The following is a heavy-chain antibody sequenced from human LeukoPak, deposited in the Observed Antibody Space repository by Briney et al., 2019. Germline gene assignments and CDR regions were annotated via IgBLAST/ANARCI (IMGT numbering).Heavy chain of an antibody. CDR1: GGSISSYY. D-gene: IGHD3-22*01. V-gene: IGHV4-59*01. J-gene: IGHJ4*02. Sequence: SETLSLTCTVSGGSISSYYWSWIRQPPGKGLEWIGYIYYSGSTNYNPSLKSRVTISVDTSKNQFSLKLSSVTAADTAVYYCARQGDSRGYSTLDYWGQGTLVTVSS. CDR2: IYYSGST. CDR3: ARQGDSRGYSTLDY.